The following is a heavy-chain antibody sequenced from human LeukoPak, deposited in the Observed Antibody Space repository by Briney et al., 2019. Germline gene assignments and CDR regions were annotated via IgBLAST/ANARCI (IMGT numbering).Heavy chain of an antibody. CDR3: ATVRDYHDAFDF. V-gene: IGHV1-24*01. CDR1: AYTLADLS. D-gene: IGHD4-11*01. Sequence: ASVKVSCKVSAYTLADLSMHWVRQAPGKGLEWTGGFDPDDGDTIYAQRFQGRVTMTEDTSTDTAYMELSSLRSEDTAVYYCATVRDYHDAFDFWGQGTLVTVSS. CDR2: FDPDDGDT. J-gene: IGHJ4*02.